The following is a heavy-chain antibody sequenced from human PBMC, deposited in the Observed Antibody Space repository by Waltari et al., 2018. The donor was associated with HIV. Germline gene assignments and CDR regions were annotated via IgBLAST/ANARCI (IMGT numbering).Heavy chain of an antibody. Sequence: QVQLVQSGAEVKKPGSSVKVSCKASGGTFSSYTISWVRQAPGQGLEWMGRIIPILGIANYAQKFQGRVTITADKSTSTAYMELSSLRSEDTAVYYCARTPAPPDYYFDYWGQGTLVTVSS. J-gene: IGHJ4*02. CDR1: GGTFSSYT. CDR3: ARTPAPPDYYFDY. CDR2: IIPILGIA. V-gene: IGHV1-69*02.